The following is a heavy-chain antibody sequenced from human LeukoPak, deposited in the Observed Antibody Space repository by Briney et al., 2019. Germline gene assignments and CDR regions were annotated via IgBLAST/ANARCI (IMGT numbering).Heavy chain of an antibody. V-gene: IGHV3-74*01. CDR3: TVQVVPSDNWFDP. CDR2: INSDGSST. Sequence: PGGSLRLSCAASGFTFSSYWMHWVRQAPGKGLVWVSRINSDGSSTSYADSVKGRFTISRDDSKSVAYVQMNSLKTEDTAVYHCTVQVVPSDNWFDPWGQGTLVTVSS. D-gene: IGHD2-2*01. J-gene: IGHJ5*02. CDR1: GFTFSSYW.